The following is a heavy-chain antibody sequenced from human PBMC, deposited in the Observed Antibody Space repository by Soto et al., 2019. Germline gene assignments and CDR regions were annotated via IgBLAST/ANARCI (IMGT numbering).Heavy chain of an antibody. V-gene: IGHV4-4*02. CDR3: ASRDPGTSVDY. J-gene: IGHJ4*02. Sequence: PSETLSPTCAVSGGSFTSNNWWTWVRQPPGQGLEWIGEIYRTGSTNYNPSLKSRVTISLDKSENQFSLKVTSLTAADTAVYYCASRDPGTSVDYWGQGTLVTVSS. D-gene: IGHD1-7*01. CDR2: IYRTGST. CDR1: GGSFTSNNW.